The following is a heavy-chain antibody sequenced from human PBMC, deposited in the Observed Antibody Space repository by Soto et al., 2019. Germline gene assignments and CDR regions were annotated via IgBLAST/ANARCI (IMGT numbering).Heavy chain of an antibody. V-gene: IGHV5-51*01. CDR1: GYIFTSYW. J-gene: IGHJ6*02. CDR2: IYPGDSDT. CDR3: ARFGWNFYKTVEV. Sequence: GESLKISCEASGYIFTSYWIAWVRQIPGKGLEWMGMIYPGDSDTRYSPSFQGQITISADKSINTVYLQWSSLKASDTAIYYCARFGWNFYKTVEVLGQGTTVNVSS. D-gene: IGHD3-10*01.